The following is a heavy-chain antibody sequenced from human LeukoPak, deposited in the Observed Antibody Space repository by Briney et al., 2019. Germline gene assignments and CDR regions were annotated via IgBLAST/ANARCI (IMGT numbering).Heavy chain of an antibody. V-gene: IGHV3-13*01. D-gene: IGHD7-27*01. CDR2: IGTAGDT. Sequence: GGSLRLSCAASGFTFSSYDMHWVRQATGKGLEWVSAIGTAGDTYYPGSVKGRFTISRENAKNSLYLQMSSLRAGDTAVYYCARGGELGIVDYWGQGTLVTVSS. CDR3: ARGGELGIVDY. CDR1: GFTFSSYD. J-gene: IGHJ4*02.